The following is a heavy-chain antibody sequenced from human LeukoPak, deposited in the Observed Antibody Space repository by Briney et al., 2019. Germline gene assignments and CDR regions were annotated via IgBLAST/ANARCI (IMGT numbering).Heavy chain of an antibody. CDR2: IYHSGST. CDR1: GGSISSYY. V-gene: IGHV4-59*04. Sequence: SETLSLTCTVSGGSISSYYWSWIRQPPGKGLEWIGSIYHSGSTYYNPSLKSRVTISVDTSKNQFSLKLSSVTAADTAVYYCARWEYGSGSYYNVWGQGTLVTVSS. J-gene: IGHJ4*02. CDR3: ARWEYGSGSYYNV. D-gene: IGHD3-10*01.